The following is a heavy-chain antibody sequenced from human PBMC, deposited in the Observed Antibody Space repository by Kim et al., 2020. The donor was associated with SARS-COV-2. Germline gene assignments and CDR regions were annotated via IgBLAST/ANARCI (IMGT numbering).Heavy chain of an antibody. CDR3: ATRYYGGCYRDAFDI. J-gene: IGHJ3*02. Sequence: PALDSRVTISEDTSKNRLSLELSSVTAAETAVYYCATRYYGGCYRDAFDIWGQGTMVTVSS. D-gene: IGHD1-26*01. V-gene: IGHV4-59*01.